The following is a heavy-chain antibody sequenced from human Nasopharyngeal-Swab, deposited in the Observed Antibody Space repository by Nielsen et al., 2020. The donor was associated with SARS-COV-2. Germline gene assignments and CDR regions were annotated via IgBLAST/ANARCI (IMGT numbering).Heavy chain of an antibody. V-gene: IGHV3-23*01. D-gene: IGHD6-19*01. Sequence: GGSLRLSCAAYGFTFSSYAMSWVSQAPGKGLEWVSAISGSGGSTYYADSVKGRFTISRDNSKNTLYLQMNSLRAEDTAVYYCAKDTPGSSGWYAPFDYWGQGTLVTVSS. CDR2: ISGSGGST. CDR3: AKDTPGSSGWYAPFDY. CDR1: GFTFSSYA. J-gene: IGHJ4*02.